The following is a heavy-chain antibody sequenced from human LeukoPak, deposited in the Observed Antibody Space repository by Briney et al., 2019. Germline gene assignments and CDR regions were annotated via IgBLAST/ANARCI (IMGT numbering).Heavy chain of an antibody. CDR3: AREGTTYYYYYYGMDV. D-gene: IGHD1-1*01. V-gene: IGHV3-30-3*01. J-gene: IGHJ6*02. CDR2: TSYDGSNK. CDR1: GFTFSSYA. Sequence: GRSLRLSCAASGFTFSSYAMHWVRQAPGKGLEWVAVTSYDGSNKYYADSVKGRFTISRDNSKNTLYLQMNSLRAEDTAVYYCAREGTTYYYYYYGMDVWGQGTTVTVSS.